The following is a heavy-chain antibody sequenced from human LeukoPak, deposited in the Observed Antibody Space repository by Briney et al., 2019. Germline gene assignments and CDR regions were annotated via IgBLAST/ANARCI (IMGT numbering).Heavy chain of an antibody. CDR1: GYTFTSYG. V-gene: IGHV1-18*01. Sequence: GASVKVSCKASGYTFTSYGISWVRQAPGQGLEWMGWISAYNGNTNYAQKLQGRVTMTTDTSTSTAYMDLRSLRSDDTAVYYCARDLRYYGSGSYDYWGQGTLVTVSS. CDR3: ARDLRYYGSGSYDY. CDR2: ISAYNGNT. J-gene: IGHJ4*02. D-gene: IGHD3-10*01.